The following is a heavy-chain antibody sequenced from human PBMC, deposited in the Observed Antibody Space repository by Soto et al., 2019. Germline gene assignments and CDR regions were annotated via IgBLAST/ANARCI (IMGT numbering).Heavy chain of an antibody. V-gene: IGHV3-30*18. CDR3: AKGGAPRYFGRSSCHPAGNY. D-gene: IGHD2-15*01. CDR2: ISDEGRHK. Sequence: QVQLVESGGGVVQPGRSLRLSCAGSGFTFSNYGLNWVRQAPGKGLEWVAVISDEGRHKYYEDSVKGRFSISRDNSNNMRYLQIDSMRAEDTAVYYCAKGGAPRYFGRSSCHPAGNYWGQGTMVNVSS. CDR1: GFTFSNYG. J-gene: IGHJ4*02.